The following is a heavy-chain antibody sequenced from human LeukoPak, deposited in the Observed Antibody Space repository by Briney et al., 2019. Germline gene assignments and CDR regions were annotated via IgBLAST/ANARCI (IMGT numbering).Heavy chain of an antibody. CDR2: IDHSGNT. D-gene: IGHD3-22*01. CDR1: GYSINSGYC. J-gene: IGHJ4*02. CDR3: ARVPHSVEGSMKAVFIHYFDY. V-gene: IGHV4-38-2*01. Sequence: SETLSLTCAVSGYSINSGYCWGWIRQPPGKGLEGIGGIDHSGNTHYNPSLKNRVTISVDTSKNEFSLKLSSVTATDTAVYYCARVPHSVEGSMKAVFIHYFDYWGQGSLVTVSS.